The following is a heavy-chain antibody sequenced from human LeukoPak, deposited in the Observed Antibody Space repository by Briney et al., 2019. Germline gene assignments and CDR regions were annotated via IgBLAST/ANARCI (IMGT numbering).Heavy chain of an antibody. CDR1: GFTFSDYY. CDR2: IKQDGSEK. D-gene: IGHD3-10*01. V-gene: IGHV3-7*01. J-gene: IGHJ4*02. CDR3: ARAGQEWFGELDY. Sequence: PGGSLRLSCAASGFTFSDYYMSWIRQAPGKGLEWVANIKQDGSEKNYVDSVKGRFTISRDNAKNSLYLQMNSLRGEDTAVYYCARAGQEWFGELDYWGQGTLVTVSS.